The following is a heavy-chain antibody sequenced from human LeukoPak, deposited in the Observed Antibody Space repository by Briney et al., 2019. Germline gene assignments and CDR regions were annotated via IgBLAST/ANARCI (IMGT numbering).Heavy chain of an antibody. D-gene: IGHD3-22*01. CDR2: IIPIFGTA. CDR3: AREDYYDSSGYSLFDY. J-gene: IGHJ4*02. Sequence: SVKVSCKASGGTFSSYAISWVRQAPGQGLGWMGGIIPIFGTANYAQKFQGRVTITTDESTSTAYMELSSLRSEDTAVYYCAREDYYDSSGYSLFDYWGQGTLVTVSS. CDR1: GGTFSSYA. V-gene: IGHV1-69*05.